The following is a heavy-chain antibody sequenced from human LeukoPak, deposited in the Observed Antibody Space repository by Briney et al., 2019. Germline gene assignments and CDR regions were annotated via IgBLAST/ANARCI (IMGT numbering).Heavy chain of an antibody. J-gene: IGHJ6*02. Sequence: RASVKVSCKAFGYTFTGYYMHWVRQAPGQGLEWMGRINPNSGGTNYAQKFQGRVTMTRDTSISTVYMELSRLRSDDTAAYYCAAWAYVSGNGMDVWGQGTTVTVSS. V-gene: IGHV1-2*06. CDR2: INPNSGGT. CDR3: AAWAYVSGNGMDV. CDR1: GYTFTGYY. D-gene: IGHD3-10*01.